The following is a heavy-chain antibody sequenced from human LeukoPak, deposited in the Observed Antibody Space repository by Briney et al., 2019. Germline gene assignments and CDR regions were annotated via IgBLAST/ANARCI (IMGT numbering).Heavy chain of an antibody. CDR2: INPNSGGT. CDR3: ARGSSYYYDSSAQRAAFDI. V-gene: IGHV1-2*02. D-gene: IGHD3-22*01. J-gene: IGHJ3*02. Sequence: RASVKVSCKASGYTFTGYYMHWVRQAPGQGLEWMGWINPNSGGTNYAQKFQGRVTMTRDTSISTAYMELSRLRSDDTAVYYCARGSSYYYDSSAQRAAFDIWGQGTMVTVSS. CDR1: GYTFTGYY.